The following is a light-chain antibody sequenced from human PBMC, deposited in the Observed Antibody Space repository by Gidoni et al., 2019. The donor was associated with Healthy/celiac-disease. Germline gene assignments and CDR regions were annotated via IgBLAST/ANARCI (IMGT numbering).Light chain of an antibody. CDR1: NQGSSN. CDR3: QQYNNWPPWT. V-gene: IGKV3-15*01. J-gene: IGKJ1*01. Sequence: TLLVASVESTTLSCRASNQGSSNLSNYHQKTGQAPRLLLYGAASTSTSSPAWCSSGSAGTEFTTTISSRQSQEFSVYYCQQYNNWPPWTFGQGTKVETK. CDR2: GAA.